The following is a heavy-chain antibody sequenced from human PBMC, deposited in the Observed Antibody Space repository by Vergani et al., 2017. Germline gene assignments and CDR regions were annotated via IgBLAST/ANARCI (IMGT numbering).Heavy chain of an antibody. D-gene: IGHD6-19*01. V-gene: IGHV3-30*18. CDR2: ISYDGSNK. CDR1: GFTFSSYG. J-gene: IGHJ6*03. CDR3: AKDWRGSGWYGVEYMDV. Sequence: VQLVESGGGVVQPGRSLRLSCAASGFTFSSYGMHWVRQAPGKGLEWVAVISYDGSNKYYADSVKGRFTISRDNSKKTLYQKMNSLRAEDTAVYYSAKDWRGSGWYGVEYMDVWGKGTTVTVSS.